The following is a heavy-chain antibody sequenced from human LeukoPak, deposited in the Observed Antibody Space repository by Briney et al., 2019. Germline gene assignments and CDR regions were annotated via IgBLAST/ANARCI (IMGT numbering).Heavy chain of an antibody. J-gene: IGHJ4*02. V-gene: IGHV3-7*01. CDR2: IKQDGSEK. CDR1: GFTCSSYW. Sequence: GGSLRLSCAASGFTCSSYWMSWVRQAPGKGLEWVANIKQDGSEKYYVDSVKGRFTISRDNAKNSLYLQMNSLRAEDTAVYYCARDHLSSGWYRDYWGQGTLVTVSS. D-gene: IGHD6-19*01. CDR3: ARDHLSSGWYRDY.